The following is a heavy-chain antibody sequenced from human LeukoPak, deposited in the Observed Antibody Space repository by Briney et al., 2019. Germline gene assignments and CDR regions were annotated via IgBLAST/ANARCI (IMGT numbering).Heavy chain of an antibody. CDR3: AKDRWTEVDAFDI. D-gene: IGHD1-1*01. V-gene: IGHV3-23*01. Sequence: GGTLRLSCAASGFTFDSYGMNWVRQAPGKGLEWVSAISGSGGSTYYADSVKGRFTISRDNSKNTLYLQMNSLRAEDTAVYYCAKDRWTEVDAFDIWGQGTMVTVSS. J-gene: IGHJ3*02. CDR1: GFTFDSYG. CDR2: ISGSGGST.